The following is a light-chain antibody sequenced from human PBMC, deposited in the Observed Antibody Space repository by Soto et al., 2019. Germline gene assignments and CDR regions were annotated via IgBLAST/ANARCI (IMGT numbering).Light chain of an antibody. CDR3: QQRSNWYT. CDR2: DAS. V-gene: IGKV3-11*01. CDR1: QSVSSY. J-gene: IGKJ2*01. Sequence: EIVLTQSPATLSLSPGERATLSCRASQSVSSYLAWYQQKPGQAPRLLIYDASNRATGIPARFSGSVSGTDFTITISSLEPEDFAVYYCQQRSNWYTFGQGTKLEIK.